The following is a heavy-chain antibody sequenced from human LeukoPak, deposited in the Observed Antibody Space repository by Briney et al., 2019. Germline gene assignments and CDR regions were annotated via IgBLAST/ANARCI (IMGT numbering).Heavy chain of an antibody. D-gene: IGHD1-1*01. CDR2: IIPILNIP. Sequence: ASVKVSCKASGGTFDNSAINWVRQAPGQGLEWMGRIIPILNIPNYAQKLQGRVTIAVDKSTSTAYMELSSLRSDDTAVYYCAREKMEVGYYGLDVWGQGTTVTVSS. V-gene: IGHV1-69*04. CDR3: AREKMEVGYYGLDV. J-gene: IGHJ6*02. CDR1: GGTFDNSA.